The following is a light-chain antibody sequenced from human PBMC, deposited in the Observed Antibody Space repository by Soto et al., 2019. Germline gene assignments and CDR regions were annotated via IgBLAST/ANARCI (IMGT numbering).Light chain of an antibody. CDR3: QQYYSTPHFTWT. Sequence: DIVMTQSPDSLAVSLGERATINCKSNQSVLYSSNNKNYLAWYQQKPGQPPKLLIYWASTRESGVPDRFSGSGSGTDFTLTISSLQAEDVAVYYCQQYYSTPHFTWTFGQGTKVEIK. J-gene: IGKJ1*01. CDR2: WAS. V-gene: IGKV4-1*01. CDR1: QSVLYSSNNKNY.